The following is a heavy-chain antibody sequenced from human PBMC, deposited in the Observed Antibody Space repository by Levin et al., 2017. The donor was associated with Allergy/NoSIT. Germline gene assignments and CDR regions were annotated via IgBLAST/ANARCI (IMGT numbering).Heavy chain of an antibody. CDR2: IYYSGST. J-gene: IGHJ4*02. CDR3: STDPGSYGFDY. V-gene: IGHV4-39*01. Sequence: PSETLSLTCTVSGGSISSSTYYWGWIRQPPGKGLEWIGNIYYSGSTYYNPSLKSRVTISVDTSKNQFSLKLSSVTATDTAVYYCSTDPGSYGFDYWGQGTLVTVSS. CDR1: GGSISSSTYY. D-gene: IGHD3-10*01.